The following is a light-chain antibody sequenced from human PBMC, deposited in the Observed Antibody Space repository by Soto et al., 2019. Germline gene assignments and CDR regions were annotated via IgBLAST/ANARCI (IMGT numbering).Light chain of an antibody. J-gene: IGLJ1*01. Sequence: QSALTQPASVSGSPGQSITISCTGTRSYVGGYNYVSWYQQHPGKAPKLIIYEVSNRPSGVSNRFSGSKSGNTASLTISGLQAEDEADYYCNSYTSKSTGVFGTGTKLTVL. CDR2: EVS. CDR1: RSYVGGYNY. CDR3: NSYTSKSTGV. V-gene: IGLV2-14*01.